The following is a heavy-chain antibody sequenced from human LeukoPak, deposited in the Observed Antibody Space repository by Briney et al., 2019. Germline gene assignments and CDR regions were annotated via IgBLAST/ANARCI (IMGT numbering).Heavy chain of an antibody. CDR3: ARGSSNLLWFGEFPHFDY. CDR2: IIPIFGTA. V-gene: IGHV1-69*01. J-gene: IGHJ4*02. CDR1: GGTFISYA. D-gene: IGHD3-10*01. Sequence: ASVKVSCKASGGTFISYAISWVRQAPGQGLEWIGGIIPIFGTANYAQKFQGRVTITADESTSTAYMELSSLRSEDTAVYYCARGSSNLLWFGEFPHFDYWGQGTLVTVSS.